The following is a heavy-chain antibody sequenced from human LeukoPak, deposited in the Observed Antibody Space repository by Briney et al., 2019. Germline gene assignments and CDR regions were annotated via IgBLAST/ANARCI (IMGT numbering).Heavy chain of an antibody. CDR1: GGTFSSYA. CDR2: IIPILGIA. Sequence: SVKVSCKASGGTFSSYAISWVRQAPGQGLEWMGRIIPILGIANYAQKFQGRVTITADKSTSTAYMELSSLRSEDTAVYYCATNARSSGWVNWFDPWGQGTLVTVSS. D-gene: IGHD6-19*01. J-gene: IGHJ5*02. V-gene: IGHV1-69*04. CDR3: ATNARSSGWVNWFDP.